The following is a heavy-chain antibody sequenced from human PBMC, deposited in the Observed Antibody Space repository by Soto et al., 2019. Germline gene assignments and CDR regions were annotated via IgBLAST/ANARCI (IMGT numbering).Heavy chain of an antibody. CDR3: ARDRYYYGSGSSNYYYYYMDV. V-gene: IGHV3-7*01. J-gene: IGHJ6*03. Sequence: GGSLRLSCAASGFTFSSYGMHWVRQAPGKGLEWVANIKQDGSEKYYVDSVKGRFTISRDNAKNSLYLQMNSLRAEDTAVYYCARDRYYYGSGSSNYYYYYMDVWGKGTTVTVSS. CDR1: GFTFSSYG. D-gene: IGHD3-10*01. CDR2: IKQDGSEK.